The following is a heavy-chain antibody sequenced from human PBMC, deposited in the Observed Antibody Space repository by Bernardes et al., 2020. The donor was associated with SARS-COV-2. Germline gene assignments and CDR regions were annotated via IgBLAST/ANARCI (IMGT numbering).Heavy chain of an antibody. CDR3: ARWGQGVGIAVAGTTLQGLDV. V-gene: IGHV4-34*01. CDR1: GGSFSGYY. J-gene: IGHJ6*02. Sequence: SATLSLTCAVYGGSFSGYYWSWIRQPPGKGLEWIGEINHSGSTNYNPSLKSRVTISVDTSKNQFSLKLSSVTAADTAVYYCARWGQGVGIAVAGTTLQGLDVWGQGTTVTVSS. D-gene: IGHD6-19*01. CDR2: INHSGST.